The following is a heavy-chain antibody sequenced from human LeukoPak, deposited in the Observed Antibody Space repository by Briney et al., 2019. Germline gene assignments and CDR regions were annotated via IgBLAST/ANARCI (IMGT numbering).Heavy chain of an antibody. V-gene: IGHV3-72*01. CDR2: SRNKAISYTT. D-gene: IGHD1-26*01. Sequence: GGSLRLSCAASGFTFSDHYMDWVRQAPGKGLEWVGRSRNKAISYTTEYAASVKGRFTISRDDSKSSLFLQMNSLKTEDTAVYYCAKGRIVGATNYFDYWGQGTLVTVSS. J-gene: IGHJ4*02. CDR3: AKGRIVGATNYFDY. CDR1: GFTFSDHY.